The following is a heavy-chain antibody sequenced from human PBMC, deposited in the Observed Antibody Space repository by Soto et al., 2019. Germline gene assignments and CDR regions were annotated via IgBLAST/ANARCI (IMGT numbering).Heavy chain of an antibody. V-gene: IGHV3-7*01. CDR2: MNQDGSQI. CDR3: ARDRGPNTLDY. Sequence: LTLSCAVSGFTFSNYWMTWVRQAPGKGLEWVAYMNQDGSQIYYVDSLRGRFTISRDNAKNSLYLQMNSLRVDDTAVYYCARDRGPNTLDYWGQGTLVTVSS. J-gene: IGHJ4*02. CDR1: GFTFSNYW. D-gene: IGHD2-2*02.